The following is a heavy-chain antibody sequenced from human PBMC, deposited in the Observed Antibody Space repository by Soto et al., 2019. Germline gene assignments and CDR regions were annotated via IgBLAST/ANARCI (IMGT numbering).Heavy chain of an antibody. CDR3: AINPSNTWLRGFDY. CDR2: IYYNRST. J-gene: IGHJ4*02. Sequence: PSETLSLTCTVSGDSISSYYWSWMRQPPGKGLEWIGYIYYNRSTNYNPSLKSRVTISEDTSRSQISLKLNSVTAADTAVYYCAINPSNTWLRGFDYWGQGTLVTVS. D-gene: IGHD6-13*01. V-gene: IGHV4-59*01. CDR1: GDSISSYY.